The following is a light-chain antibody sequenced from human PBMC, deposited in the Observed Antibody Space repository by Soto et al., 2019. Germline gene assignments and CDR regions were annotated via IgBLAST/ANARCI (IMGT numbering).Light chain of an antibody. V-gene: IGKV3-11*01. CDR1: QSVSSY. CDR3: QQRSNWPVT. CDR2: DAS. J-gene: IGKJ1*01. Sequence: ELALPQSPAALSLSPGEGATLSCRASQSVSSYLAWYQQKPGQAPRLLIYDASNRATGIPARFSGSGSGTDFTLIISSLEPEDFAVYYCQQRSNWPVTFGLGTKV.